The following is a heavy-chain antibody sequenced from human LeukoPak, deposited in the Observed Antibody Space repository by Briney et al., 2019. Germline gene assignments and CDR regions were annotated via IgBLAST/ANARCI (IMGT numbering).Heavy chain of an antibody. Sequence: PSETLSLTCTVSGGSISSSSYYWGWIRQPPGKGLEWIGNIYYSGSTYYNPSLKSRVTISVDTSKNQFFLKLSSVTAADTAVYYCARVERQLWLRYPSYWFDPWGQGTLVTVSS. CDR3: ARVERQLWLRYPSYWFDP. CDR1: GGSISSSSYY. J-gene: IGHJ5*02. D-gene: IGHD5-18*01. CDR2: IYYSGST. V-gene: IGHV4-39*07.